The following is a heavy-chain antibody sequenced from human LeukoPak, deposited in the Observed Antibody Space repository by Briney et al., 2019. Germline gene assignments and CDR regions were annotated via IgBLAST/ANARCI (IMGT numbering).Heavy chain of an antibody. CDR1: GFTFSNYW. J-gene: IGHJ4*02. Sequence: PRGSLRLSCAASGFTFSNYWISWVRQAAGKGLEWVANIQEDGSGKYYVDSVRGRFTISRDNAKNSLYLQMSSLRVEDTAVYYCARSSPAIGVGLWGQGTLVTVSS. D-gene: IGHD3-3*01. CDR3: ARSSPAIGVGL. V-gene: IGHV3-7*03. CDR2: IQEDGSGK.